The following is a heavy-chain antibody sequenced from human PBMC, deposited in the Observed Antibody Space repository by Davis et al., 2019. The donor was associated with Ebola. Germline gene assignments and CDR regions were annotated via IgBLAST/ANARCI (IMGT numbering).Heavy chain of an antibody. J-gene: IGHJ5*02. Sequence: SETLSLTCAVSGGSISSSNWWSWVRQPPGKGLEWIGEIYHSGSTNYNPSLKSRVTISVDTSKNQFSLKLSSVTAADTAVYYCARPRYSGTRSGFDPWGQGTLVTVSS. CDR3: ARPRYSGTRSGFDP. CDR2: IYHSGST. D-gene: IGHD1-26*01. V-gene: IGHV4-4*02. CDR1: GGSISSSNW.